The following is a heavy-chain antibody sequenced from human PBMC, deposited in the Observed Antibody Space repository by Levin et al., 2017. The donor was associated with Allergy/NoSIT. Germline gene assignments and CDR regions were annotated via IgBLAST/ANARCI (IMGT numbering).Heavy chain of an antibody. V-gene: IGHV3-23*01. CDR3: AKDGGGSDYPRGYFDY. CDR1: GFTFSSYA. CDR2: ISGSGGST. J-gene: IGHJ4*02. Sequence: PGGSLRLSCAASGFTFSSYAMSWVRQAPGKGLEWVSVISGSGGSTYYADSVKGRFTISRDSSKNTLYLQMNSLRAEDTAVYYCAKDGGGSDYPRGYFDYWGQGTLVTVSS. D-gene: IGHD1-26*01.